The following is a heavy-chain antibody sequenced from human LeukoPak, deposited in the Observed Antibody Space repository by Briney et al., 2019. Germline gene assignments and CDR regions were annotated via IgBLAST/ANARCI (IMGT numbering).Heavy chain of an antibody. CDR3: ARDQGRGGRYYYYGMDV. CDR1: GFTFSSYA. D-gene: IGHD3-10*01. J-gene: IGHJ6*02. V-gene: IGHV3-30-3*01. CDR2: ISYGGSNK. Sequence: PGRSLRLSCAASGFTFSSYAMHWVRQGPGKGLEGVAVISYGGSNKYYADSVKGRFTISRDNSNNTLYLQMNSLRADDTAVYYCARDQGRGGRYYYYGMDVWGQGTTVTVSS.